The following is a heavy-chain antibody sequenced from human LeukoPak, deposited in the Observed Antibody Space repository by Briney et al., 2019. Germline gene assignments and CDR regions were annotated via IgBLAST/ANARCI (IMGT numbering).Heavy chain of an antibody. CDR2: ISGSGGST. CDR3: ARGDAGIEAAGNVLNFLDY. J-gene: IGHJ4*02. D-gene: IGHD6-13*01. Sequence: GGSLRLSCAASGFTFSDYAMNWVRQAPGKGLEWVSIISGSGGSTHYADSVKGRLAISRDNPRNTVYLQMNSLRAEDTAVYHCARGDAGIEAAGNVLNFLDYWGQGILVTVSS. V-gene: IGHV3-23*01. CDR1: GFTFSDYA.